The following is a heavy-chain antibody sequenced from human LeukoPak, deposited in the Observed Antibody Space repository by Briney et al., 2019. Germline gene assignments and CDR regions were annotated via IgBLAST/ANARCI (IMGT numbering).Heavy chain of an antibody. CDR1: GYTFTGYY. Sequence: GASVKVSYKASGYTFTGYYMHWVRQAPGQGLEWMGWINPNSGGTNYAQKFQGRVTMTRDTSISTAYMELSRLRSDDTAVYYCASGYYDSSGYYYQNYWGQGTLVTVSS. J-gene: IGHJ4*02. CDR3: ASGYYDSSGYYYQNY. D-gene: IGHD3-22*01. V-gene: IGHV1-2*02. CDR2: INPNSGGT.